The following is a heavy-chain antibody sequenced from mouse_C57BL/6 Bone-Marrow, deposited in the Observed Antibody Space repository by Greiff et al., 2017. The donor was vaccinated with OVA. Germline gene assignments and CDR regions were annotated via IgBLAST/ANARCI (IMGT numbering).Heavy chain of an antibody. V-gene: IGHV3-1*01. CDR2: ISYSGST. Sequence: EVKLMESGPGMVKPSQSLSLTCTVTGYSITSGYDWHWIRHFPGNKLEWMGYISYSGSTNYNPSLKSRISITHDTSKNHFFLKLNSVTTEDTATYYCARRGYSNHQAWFAYWGQGTLVTVSA. CDR3: ARRGYSNHQAWFAY. D-gene: IGHD2-5*01. CDR1: GYSITSGYD. J-gene: IGHJ3*01.